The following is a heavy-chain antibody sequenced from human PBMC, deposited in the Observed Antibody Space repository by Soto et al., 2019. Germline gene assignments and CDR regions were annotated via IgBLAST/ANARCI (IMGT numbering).Heavy chain of an antibody. CDR2: ISSGSNSK. J-gene: IGHJ4*02. D-gene: IGHD3-22*01. Sequence: EVQLVESGGGLAQPGGSLRLSCAAFGFTFNTNSMNWVRQAPGKGLEWVSYISSGSNSKYYADSVKGRFTISRDNAKNSLYLKMNNVRDENTAIYYCAADTGSEISVFHYGGGDYWGQGTRVTVPS. CDR3: AADTGSEISVFHYGGGDY. V-gene: IGHV3-48*02. CDR1: GFTFNTNS.